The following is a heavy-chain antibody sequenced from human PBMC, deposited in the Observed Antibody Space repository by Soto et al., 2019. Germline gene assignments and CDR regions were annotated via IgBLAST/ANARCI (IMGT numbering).Heavy chain of an antibody. Sequence: QVQLQQWGAGLLKPSETLSLTCAVYGGSFSGYYWSWIHQPPGKGLEWIGEINHSGSTNYNPSLKSRVTISVDTSKNRFSLKLSSVTAADTAVYYCASSERSGWYGGGQRFDPWGQGTLVAVSS. CDR2: INHSGST. CDR3: ASSERSGWYGGGQRFDP. CDR1: GGSFSGYY. V-gene: IGHV4-34*01. J-gene: IGHJ5*02. D-gene: IGHD6-19*01.